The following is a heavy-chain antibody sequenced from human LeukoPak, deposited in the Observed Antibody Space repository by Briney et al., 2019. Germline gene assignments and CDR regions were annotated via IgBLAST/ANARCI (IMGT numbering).Heavy chain of an antibody. CDR1: GGTFSSYA. J-gene: IGHJ6*03. CDR2: INPNSGGT. CDR3: ARDRAGSYRGDYYMDV. Sequence: GASVKVSCKASGGTFSSYAISWVRQAPGQGLEWMGWINPNSGGTNYAQKFQGRVTMTRDTSISTAYMELSRLRSDDTAVYYCARDRAGSYRGDYYMDVWGKGTTVTVSS. D-gene: IGHD1-26*01. V-gene: IGHV1-2*02.